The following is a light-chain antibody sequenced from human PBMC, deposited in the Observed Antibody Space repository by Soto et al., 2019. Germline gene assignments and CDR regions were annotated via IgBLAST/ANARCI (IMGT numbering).Light chain of an antibody. CDR2: GHT. J-gene: IGLJ3*02. Sequence: QSVLTQPPSVSGAPGQRVTISCTGTSSNIGAGYYVHWYQQVPGTAPKLLIYGHTNRPSGVPDRFSGSKSGTSASLAISGLQAEDEADYYCQSFDSSLNGWVFGGGTKLTLL. V-gene: IGLV1-40*01. CDR1: SSNIGAGYY. CDR3: QSFDSSLNGWV.